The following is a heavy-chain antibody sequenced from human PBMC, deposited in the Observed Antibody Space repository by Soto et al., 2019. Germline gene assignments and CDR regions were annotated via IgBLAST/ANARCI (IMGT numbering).Heavy chain of an antibody. J-gene: IGHJ6*02. CDR1: GGSISSGGYY. CDR2: IYYSGST. D-gene: IGHD5-12*01. Sequence: SETLSLTCTVSGGSISSGGYYWSWIRQHPGKGLEWIGYIYYSGSTYYNPSLKSRVTISVDTSKNQFSLKLSSVTAADTAVYYCARGGDGYLLIYYGMDVWGQGTTVTVS. CDR3: ARGGDGYLLIYYGMDV. V-gene: IGHV4-31*03.